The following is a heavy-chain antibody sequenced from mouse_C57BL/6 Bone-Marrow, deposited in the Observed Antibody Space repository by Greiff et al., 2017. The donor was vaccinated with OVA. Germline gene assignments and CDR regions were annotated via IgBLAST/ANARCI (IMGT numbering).Heavy chain of an antibody. CDR1: GYTFTSYW. J-gene: IGHJ4*01. V-gene: IGHV1-69*01. Sequence: QVQLQQPGAELVMPGASVKLSCKASGYTFTSYWMHWVKQRPGQGLEWIGEIDPSDSYTNYNQKFKGKSTLTVDKSSSTAYMQLSSLTSEDSAVYDCAREGLEGAMDYWGQGTSVTVSS. CDR3: AREGLEGAMDY. D-gene: IGHD3-3*01. CDR2: IDPSDSYT.